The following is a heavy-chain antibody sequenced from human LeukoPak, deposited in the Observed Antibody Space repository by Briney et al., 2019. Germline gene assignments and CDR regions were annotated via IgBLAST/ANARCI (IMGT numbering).Heavy chain of an antibody. D-gene: IGHD2-15*01. Sequence: SETLSPTCAVYGGSFSGYYWSWIRQPPGKGLEWIGEINHSGSTNYNPSLKSRVTISVDTSKNQFSLKLSSVTAADTAVYYCAGSEDIVVVVAATEVGNWFDPWGQGTLVTVSS. J-gene: IGHJ5*02. CDR2: INHSGST. CDR1: GGSFSGYY. V-gene: IGHV4-34*01. CDR3: AGSEDIVVVVAATEVGNWFDP.